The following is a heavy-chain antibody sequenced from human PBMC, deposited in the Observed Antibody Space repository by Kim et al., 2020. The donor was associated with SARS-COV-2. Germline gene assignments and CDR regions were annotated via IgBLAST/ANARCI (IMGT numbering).Heavy chain of an antibody. Sequence: AGPVKGRFTIYRDKSKKLLYLQMSSLRAEDTAIYYCAKDPEEDRDWYFDLWGRGTLVTVSS. CDR3: AKDPEEDRDWYFDL. D-gene: IGHD2-15*01. V-gene: IGHV3-23*01. J-gene: IGHJ2*01.